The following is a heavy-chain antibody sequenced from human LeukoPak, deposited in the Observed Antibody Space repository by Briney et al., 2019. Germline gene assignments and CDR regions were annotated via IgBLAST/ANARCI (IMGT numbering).Heavy chain of an antibody. CDR2: ISSSGSTI. Sequence: PGGSLRLSCAASGFTFSSYEMNWVRQAPGKGLEWVSYISSSGSTIYYADSVKGRFTISIDNAKNSLYLQMNSLRAEDTAVYYCARSPRGYSFYFDYWGQGTLVTVSS. J-gene: IGHJ4*02. CDR3: ARSPRGYSFYFDY. D-gene: IGHD3-22*01. V-gene: IGHV3-48*03. CDR1: GFTFSSYE.